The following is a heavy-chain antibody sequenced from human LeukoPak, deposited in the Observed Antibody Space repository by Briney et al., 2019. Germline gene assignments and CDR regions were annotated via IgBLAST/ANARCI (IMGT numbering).Heavy chain of an antibody. J-gene: IGHJ2*01. CDR3: ARVATGNWHFDL. CDR2: ISWNGDTI. V-gene: IGHV3-9*01. CDR1: GFDFHDYM. Sequence: PGGSLRLSCAASGFDFHDYMMHWVRQPPGKGLEWVSEISWNGDTIGYADSVKGRFIISRDNARRSLYLQMNSLRAGDTAVYYCARVATGNWHFDLWGRGTLVTVSS. D-gene: IGHD3-10*01.